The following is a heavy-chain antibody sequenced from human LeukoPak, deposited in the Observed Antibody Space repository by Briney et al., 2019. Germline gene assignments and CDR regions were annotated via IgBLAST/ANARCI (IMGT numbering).Heavy chain of an antibody. CDR1: GYTFTSYD. J-gene: IGHJ4*02. V-gene: IGHV1-8*01. D-gene: IGHD4-17*01. CDR3: ARRRGYGVTYYFDY. Sequence: ASVKVSCKASGYTFTSYDINWVRQATGQGLEWMGWMNPNSGNTGYAQKFQGRVTMTRNTSISTAYMELSSLRSEDTAVYYCARRRGYGVTYYFDYWGQGTLVTVSS. CDR2: MNPNSGNT.